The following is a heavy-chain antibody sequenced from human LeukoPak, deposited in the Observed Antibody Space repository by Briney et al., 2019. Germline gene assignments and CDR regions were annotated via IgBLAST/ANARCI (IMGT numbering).Heavy chain of an antibody. CDR2: IYYSGST. V-gene: IGHV4-61*01. CDR1: GGSISSSSYY. Sequence: SETLSLTCTVSGGSISSSSYYWSWIRQPPGKGLEWIGYIYYSGSTNYNPSLKSRVTISVDTSKNQFSLKLSSVTAADTAVYYCARVTRTTVTPDYWGQGTLVTVSS. D-gene: IGHD4-17*01. J-gene: IGHJ4*02. CDR3: ARVTRTTVTPDY.